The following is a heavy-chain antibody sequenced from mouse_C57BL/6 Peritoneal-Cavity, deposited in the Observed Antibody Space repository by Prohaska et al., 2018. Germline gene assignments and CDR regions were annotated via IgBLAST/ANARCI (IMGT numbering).Heavy chain of an antibody. CDR1: GYTFTDYY. V-gene: IGHV1-75*01. D-gene: IGHD1-1*01. J-gene: IGHJ2*01. CDR2: IFTGSGST. Sequence: QVQLQQSGPELVKPGASVKISCKASGYTFTDYYINWVKQRPGQGLEWIGWIFTGSGSTYYNEKFKGKATLTVNDASSRAVMLLISLITEEAAGYFCGRRVYYGRSAFDYWGQGTTLTVSS. CDR3: GRRVYYGRSAFDY.